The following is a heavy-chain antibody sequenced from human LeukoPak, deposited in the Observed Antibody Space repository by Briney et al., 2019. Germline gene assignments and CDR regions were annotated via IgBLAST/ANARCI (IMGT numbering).Heavy chain of an antibody. Sequence: GGSLRLSCAASGFTFSDHYMDWVRQAPGKGLEWVGRTRNKANSYTTEYAASVKGRFTISRDDSKNSLYLQMNSLKTEDTAIYYCAGQYSSTKGSFDYWGQGTLVTVSS. J-gene: IGHJ4*02. V-gene: IGHV3-72*01. CDR1: GFTFSDHY. CDR2: TRNKANSYTT. CDR3: AGQYSSTKGSFDY. D-gene: IGHD6-13*01.